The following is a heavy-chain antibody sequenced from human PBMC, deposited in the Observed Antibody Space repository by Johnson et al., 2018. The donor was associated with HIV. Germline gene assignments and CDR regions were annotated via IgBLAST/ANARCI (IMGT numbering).Heavy chain of an antibody. CDR3: ARGGYYDILTGYYALAAFDI. Sequence: VQLVESGGDLVEPGESLRLSCVASGFTFSNAWMHWVLQAPGKGLEWVGRIKSKTDGGTIDYAAPVKGRFTISRDDSKNTLYLQMNSLKTEDTAVYYCARGGYYDILTGYYALAAFDIWGQGTMVTVSS. J-gene: IGHJ3*02. D-gene: IGHD3-9*01. V-gene: IGHV3-15*01. CDR2: IKSKTDGGTI. CDR1: GFTFSNAW.